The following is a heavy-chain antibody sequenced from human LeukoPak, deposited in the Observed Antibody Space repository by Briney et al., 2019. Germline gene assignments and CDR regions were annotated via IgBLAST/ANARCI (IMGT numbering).Heavy chain of an antibody. Sequence: ASVKVSCKASGYTFTGYYMHWVRQAPGQGLEWMGWINPNSGGTNYAQKFQGRVTMTRDTSISTAYMELSRLRSDDTAVYYCARDRALSGSYLYYFDYRGQGTLVTVSS. CDR3: ARDRALSGSYLYYFDY. D-gene: IGHD1-26*01. CDR1: GYTFTGYY. CDR2: INPNSGGT. J-gene: IGHJ4*02. V-gene: IGHV1-2*02.